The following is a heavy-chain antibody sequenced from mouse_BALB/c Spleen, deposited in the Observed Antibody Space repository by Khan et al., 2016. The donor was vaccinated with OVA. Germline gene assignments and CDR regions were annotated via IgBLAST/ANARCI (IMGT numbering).Heavy chain of an antibody. CDR2: IAPGSGSS. CDR3: ASENYYGRTFYAMDY. D-gene: IGHD1-1*01. J-gene: IGHJ4*01. V-gene: IGHV1S41*01. CDR1: GYTFTSYW. Sequence: DLVKPGASVKLSCKASGYTFTSYWINWIKQRPGQGLEWIGRIAPGSGSSSYNEMFKGKATLTLDTSSSTAYIQLSSLSSEDSAVYFCASENYYGRTFYAMDYWGQGTSVTVSS.